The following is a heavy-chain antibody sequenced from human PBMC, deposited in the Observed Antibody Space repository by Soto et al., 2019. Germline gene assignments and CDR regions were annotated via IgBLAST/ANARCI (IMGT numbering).Heavy chain of an antibody. V-gene: IGHV3-64*01. D-gene: IGHD6-6*01. CDR2: ISSNGVGT. CDR1: GFTLSNYA. CDR3: ARRARPDFYYMDV. J-gene: IGHJ6*03. Sequence: EVQLVESGGDLAQPGGSLRLSCAASGFTLSNYAMDWVRQAPGKGLEYVSGISSNGVGTYYANSVQGRFTVSRDNSKNTVDLQMGYLRPEDTAVYYCARRARPDFYYMDVWGKGATVTAS.